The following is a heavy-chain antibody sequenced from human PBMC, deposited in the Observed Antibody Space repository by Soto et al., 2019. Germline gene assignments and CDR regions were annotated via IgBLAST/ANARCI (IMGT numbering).Heavy chain of an antibody. CDR3: ARAVLRYDILTGNNSHYYYYYMDV. CDR2: IWYDGSNK. Sequence: GGSLRLSCAASGFTFSSYGMHWVRQAPGKGREWVAVIWYDGSNKYYADSVKGRFTISRDNSKNTLYLQMNSLRAEDTAVYYCARAVLRYDILTGNNSHYYYYYMDVWGKGTTVTVS. V-gene: IGHV3-33*01. CDR1: GFTFSSYG. J-gene: IGHJ6*03. D-gene: IGHD3-9*01.